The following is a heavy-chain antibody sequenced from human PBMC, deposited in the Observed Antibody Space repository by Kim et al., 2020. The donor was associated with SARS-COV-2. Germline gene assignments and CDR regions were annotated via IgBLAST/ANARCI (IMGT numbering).Heavy chain of an antibody. CDR3: ARFTYGGNSGGWFDP. J-gene: IGHJ5*02. Sequence: PSLKRRVTIPVDPSKNQFSLKLSSVTAADTAVYYCARFTYGGNSGGWFDPWGQGTLVTVSS. V-gene: IGHV4-39*07. D-gene: IGHD4-17*01.